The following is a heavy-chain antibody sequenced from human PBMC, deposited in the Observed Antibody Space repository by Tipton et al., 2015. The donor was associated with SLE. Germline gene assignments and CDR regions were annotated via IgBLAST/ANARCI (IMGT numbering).Heavy chain of an antibody. CDR2: IYYSGST. Sequence: TLSLTCTVSGGSISSYYWSWIRQPPGKGLEWIGYIYYSGSTNYNPSLKSRVTISVDTSKNQFSLKLSSVTAADTAVYYCARGLDGFGVVRAIDIWGQGTMVTVSA. V-gene: IGHV4-59*01. CDR1: GGSISSYY. D-gene: IGHD3-3*01. J-gene: IGHJ3*02. CDR3: ARGLDGFGVVRAIDI.